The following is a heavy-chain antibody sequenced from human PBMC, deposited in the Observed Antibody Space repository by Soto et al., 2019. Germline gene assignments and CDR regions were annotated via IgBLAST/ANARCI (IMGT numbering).Heavy chain of an antibody. CDR2: ISPICGTA. V-gene: IGHV1-69*01. CDR3: ARGRYSYESSGYCYFDS. CDR1: GVTFSSYA. J-gene: IGHJ4*02. Sequence: QVQLVQSGAEVKKPGCSVKVSCEASGVTFSSYAISWVRQAPGQGLEWVGGISPICGTANYAQKFQGRVTITADEATSRAYMERSSLRTEETAVYYCARGRYSYESSGYCYFDSWGQGTLVTVSS. D-gene: IGHD3-22*01.